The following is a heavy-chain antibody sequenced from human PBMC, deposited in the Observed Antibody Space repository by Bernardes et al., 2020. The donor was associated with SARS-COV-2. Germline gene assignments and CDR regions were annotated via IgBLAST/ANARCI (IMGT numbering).Heavy chain of an antibody. CDR2: IGTAGDS. CDR1: GFTFSDYD. J-gene: IGHJ5*02. Sequence: VGSLIRSCVASGFTFSDYDMHWVRQSARQGLEWVSYIGTAGDSYYRASVKGQLTISRDDAKNSLYLQMDSLRVEDTAVYYCARGGRGTGWFDPWGQGTLVTVSS. D-gene: IGHD1-1*01. CDR3: ARGGRGTGWFDP. V-gene: IGHV3-13*01.